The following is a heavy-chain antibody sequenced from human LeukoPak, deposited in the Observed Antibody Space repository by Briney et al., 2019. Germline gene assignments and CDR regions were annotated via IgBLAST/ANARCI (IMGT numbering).Heavy chain of an antibody. CDR2: IYYSGST. CDR3: ARTKKLDGYNPLDY. D-gene: IGHD5-24*01. J-gene: IGHJ4*02. CDR1: GGSISSGGYY. Sequence: SETLSLTCTVSGGSISSGGYYWSWIRQHPGTGLEWIGYIYYSGSTYYNPSLKSRVTISVDTSKNQFSLKLSSVTAADTAVYYCARTKKLDGYNPLDYWGQGTLVTVSS. V-gene: IGHV4-31*03.